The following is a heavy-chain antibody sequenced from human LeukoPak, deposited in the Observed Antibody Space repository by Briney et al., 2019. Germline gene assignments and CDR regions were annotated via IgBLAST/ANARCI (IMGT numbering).Heavy chain of an antibody. CDR2: MNPNSGNT. CDR1: GYTFTSYD. Sequence: ASVKVSCKASGYTFTSYDINWVRQATGQGLEWMGWMNPNSGNTGYAQKFQGRVTMTRNTSISTAYMELSSLRSEDTAVYYCARGDKTFGVAAAGTGSSNWFDPWGQGTLVTVSS. J-gene: IGHJ5*02. CDR3: ARGDKTFGVAAAGTGSSNWFDP. V-gene: IGHV1-8*01. D-gene: IGHD6-13*01.